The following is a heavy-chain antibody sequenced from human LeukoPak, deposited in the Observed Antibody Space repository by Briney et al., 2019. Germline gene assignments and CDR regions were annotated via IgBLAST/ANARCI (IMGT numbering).Heavy chain of an antibody. V-gene: IGHV3-7*01. CDR2: IKQDGSEK. J-gene: IGHJ4*02. CDR3: ARGGPYASGSYGPL. CDR1: GFTFSSYW. Sequence: PGGSLRLTGVASGFTFSSYWMSWVRQAPGKGLEWVANIKQDGSEKYYVDSVKGRFTISRDNAKNSLYLQMDSLRAEDTAVYYCARGGPYASGSYGPLWGQGTLVTVSS. D-gene: IGHD3-10*01.